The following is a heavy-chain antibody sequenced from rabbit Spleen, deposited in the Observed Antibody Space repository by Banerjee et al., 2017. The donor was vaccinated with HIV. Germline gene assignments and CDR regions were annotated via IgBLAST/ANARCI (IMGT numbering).Heavy chain of an antibody. CDR3: ARRNIGSYGDYAGAYNL. V-gene: IGHV1S45*01. CDR2: IYADTSTFT. D-gene: IGHD2-1*01. J-gene: IGHJ4*01. CDR1: GFDFTSDYM. Sequence: QEQLKETGGGLVQPGGSLTLSCKASGFDFTSDYMSWVRQAPGKGLEWVACIYADTSTFTYYASWAKGRFTISKISSTTVTLQMTSLTAADTATYFCARRNIGSYGDYAGAYNLWGPGTLVTVS.